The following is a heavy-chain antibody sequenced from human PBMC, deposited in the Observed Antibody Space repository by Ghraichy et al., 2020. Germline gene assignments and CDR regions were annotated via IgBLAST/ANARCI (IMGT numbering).Heavy chain of an antibody. D-gene: IGHD3-10*01. Sequence: SGPTLVKPTQTLTLTCTFSGFSLSTSGVGVGWIRQPPGKALEWLALIYWDDDKRYSPSLKSRLTITKDTSKNQVVLTMTNMDPVDTATYYCDPDLGLDAFDIWGQGTMVTVSS. CDR3: DPDLGLDAFDI. CDR1: GFSLSTSGVG. CDR2: IYWDDDK. V-gene: IGHV2-5*02. J-gene: IGHJ3*02.